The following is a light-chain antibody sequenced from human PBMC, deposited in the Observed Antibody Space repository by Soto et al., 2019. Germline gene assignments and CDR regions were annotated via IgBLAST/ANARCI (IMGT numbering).Light chain of an antibody. CDR3: QQYNDWPLYT. Sequence: EIVMTQSPTIVSVSPGERATLSCRASQSANSNLAWYQQKPGQAPRLLISGASTRAPGIAARFSGSGSGTNFTLSISGLQSADFAVYYCQQYNDWPLYTFGQGTKLEIK. J-gene: IGKJ2*01. CDR2: GAS. CDR1: QSANSN. V-gene: IGKV3-15*01.